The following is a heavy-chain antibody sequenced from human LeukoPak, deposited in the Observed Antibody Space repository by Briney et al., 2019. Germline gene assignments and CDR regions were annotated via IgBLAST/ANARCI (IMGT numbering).Heavy chain of an antibody. CDR1: GGSISSYY. V-gene: IGHV4-59*01. J-gene: IGHJ4*02. CDR2: LYYSGST. Sequence: PSETLSLTCTVSGGSISSYYWSWIRQPPGKGLEWIGFLYYSGSTNYNPTLKSRVTISADTSKNQFSLKLSSVTAADTAVYYCARGLLRYGSDSGGQGTLVTVSS. CDR3: ARGLLRYGSDS. D-gene: IGHD5-18*01.